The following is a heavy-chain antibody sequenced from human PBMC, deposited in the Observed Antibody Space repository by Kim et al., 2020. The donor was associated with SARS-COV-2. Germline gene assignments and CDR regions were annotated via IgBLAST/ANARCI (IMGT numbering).Heavy chain of an antibody. V-gene: IGHV3-9*01. D-gene: IGHD3-10*01. CDR3: AKALWFGEKLVAGFDY. CDR1: GFTFDDYA. J-gene: IGHJ4*02. CDR2: ISWNSGSI. Sequence: GGSLRLSCAASGFTFDDYAMHWVRQAPGKGLEWVSGISWNSGSIGYADSVKGRFTISRDNAKNSLYLQMNSLRAEDTALYYCAKALWFGEKLVAGFDYWGQGTLVTVSS.